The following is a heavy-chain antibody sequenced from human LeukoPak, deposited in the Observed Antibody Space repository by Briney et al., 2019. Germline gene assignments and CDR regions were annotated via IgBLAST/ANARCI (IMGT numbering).Heavy chain of an antibody. CDR1: GGSISSYY. CDR2: IYTSGST. D-gene: IGHD1-7*01. V-gene: IGHV4-4*07. Sequence: SETLSLTCTVSGGSISSYYWSWIRQPAGKGLEWIGRIYTSGSTNYNPSLKSRVTMSVDTSKNQFSLKPSSVTAADTAVYYCARDHVNWYYGGLYYFDYWGQGTLVTVSS. J-gene: IGHJ4*02. CDR3: ARDHVNWYYGGLYYFDY.